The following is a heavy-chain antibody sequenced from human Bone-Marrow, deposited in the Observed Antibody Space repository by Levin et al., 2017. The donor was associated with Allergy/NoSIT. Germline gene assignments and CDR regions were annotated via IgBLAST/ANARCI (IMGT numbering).Heavy chain of an antibody. Sequence: PGGSLRLSCAASGFTVGNNYMKWVRQAPGKGLEWVSLIYSGGSTYYADSVKGRFTISRDNSNNTLHLQMNSLRTEDTAVYYCARDRTCSGGTCYGSWGQGTLVTVSS. V-gene: IGHV3-66*01. D-gene: IGHD2-15*01. CDR1: GFTVGNNY. J-gene: IGHJ5*02. CDR3: ARDRTCSGGTCYGS. CDR2: IYSGGST.